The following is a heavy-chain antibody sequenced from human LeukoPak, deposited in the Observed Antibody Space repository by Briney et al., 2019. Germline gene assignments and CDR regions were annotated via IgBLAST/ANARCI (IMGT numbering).Heavy chain of an antibody. V-gene: IGHV4-59*12. J-gene: IGHJ4*02. CDR3: ASIAVADKNDY. D-gene: IGHD6-19*01. CDR2: VYFAGSA. Sequence: PSETLSLTCSVSGASISTYYWTWIRQPPGKGLEWIGYVYFAGSANYNPSLNSRVTISGDTSKDQFSLKLSSVTAADTAVYYCASIAVADKNDYWGQGTLVTVSS. CDR1: GASISTYY.